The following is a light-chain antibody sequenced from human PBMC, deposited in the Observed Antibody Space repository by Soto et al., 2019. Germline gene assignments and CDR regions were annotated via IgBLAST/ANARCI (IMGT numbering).Light chain of an antibody. J-gene: IGKJ2*01. CDR3: QQYNSYQYT. CDR1: QRISSW. Sequence: DIQMTQSPSTLSASVGDRVTITCRASQRISSWLAWYQQKPGKAPKLLIYDASSLESGVPSRFSGSGSGTEFTLTISSLQPDDFATYYGQQYNSYQYTFGQGTKLEIK. CDR2: DAS. V-gene: IGKV1-5*01.